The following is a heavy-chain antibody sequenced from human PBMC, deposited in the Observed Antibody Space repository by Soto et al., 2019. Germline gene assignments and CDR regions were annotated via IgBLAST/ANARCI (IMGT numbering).Heavy chain of an antibody. Sequence: PGGSLRLSCAASGFTFSSYSMNWVRQAPGKWLEWVSSISSSSSYIYYADSVKGRFTISRDNAKNSLYLQMNSLRAEDTAVYYCARDHPENVVVTAILSGMDVWGQGXTVTV. J-gene: IGHJ6*02. CDR2: ISSSSSYI. CDR3: ARDHPENVVVTAILSGMDV. CDR1: GFTFSSYS. V-gene: IGHV3-21*01. D-gene: IGHD2-21*02.